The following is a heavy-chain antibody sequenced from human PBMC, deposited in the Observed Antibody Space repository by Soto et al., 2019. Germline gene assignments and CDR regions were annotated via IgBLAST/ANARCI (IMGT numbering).Heavy chain of an antibody. CDR1: GGTFSSYA. V-gene: IGHV1-18*01. CDR2: ISASNGNT. CDR3: ARNPMVRGVLYGMDV. D-gene: IGHD3-10*01. Sequence: ASVKVSCKASGGTFSSYAISWVRQAPGQGLEWMGGISASNGNTNYAQKLQGRVTMTTDTSTSTAYMELRSLRSDDTAVYYCARNPMVRGVLYGMDVWGQGTTVTVSS. J-gene: IGHJ6*02.